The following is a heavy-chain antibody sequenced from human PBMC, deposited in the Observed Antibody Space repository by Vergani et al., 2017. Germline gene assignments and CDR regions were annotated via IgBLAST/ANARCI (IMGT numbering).Heavy chain of an antibody. Sequence: QWQVQESGPGLVKSSETLSLTCSVSFDSIRNLYCNWIRQPPGKGLEWIGSIHYSENTNYNPSLKTRVTISVDTSKNQFSLTLTSVTAADTAVYYCASDTHSGQRADRWGQGILVTVTS. CDR1: FDSIRNLY. V-gene: IGHV4-59*11. CDR2: IHYSENT. CDR3: ASDTHSGQRADR. D-gene: IGHD6-19*01. J-gene: IGHJ5*02.